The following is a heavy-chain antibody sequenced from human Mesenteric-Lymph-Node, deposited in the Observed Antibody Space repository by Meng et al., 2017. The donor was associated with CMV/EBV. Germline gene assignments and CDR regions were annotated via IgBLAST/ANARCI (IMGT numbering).Heavy chain of an antibody. CDR2: IIPILGIA. V-gene: IGHV1-69*02. Sequence: QVQLVQSGAEVKKHGCSVKVSCKASGGTFSSYTISWVRQAPGQGIEWMGRIIPILGIANYAQKFQGRVTITADKSTSTAYMELSSLRSEDTAVYYCAGGIAAAGSRWFDPWGQGTLVTVSS. CDR3: AGGIAAAGSRWFDP. CDR1: GGTFSSYT. D-gene: IGHD6-13*01. J-gene: IGHJ5*02.